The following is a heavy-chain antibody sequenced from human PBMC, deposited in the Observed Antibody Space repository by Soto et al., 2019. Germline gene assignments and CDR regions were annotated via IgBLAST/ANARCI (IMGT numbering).Heavy chain of an antibody. CDR3: ARHSKWELLSVFDY. J-gene: IGHJ4*02. V-gene: IGHV4-39*01. Sequence: PSETLSLTCTFSGGSISSSSHYWGWIRQPPGKGLEWIGSIFYSGSTYYNPSLRSRVTVSVDTSKNQFSLKLSSVTAADTAVYYCARHSKWELLSVFDYWGQGTLVTVSS. CDR2: IFYSGST. D-gene: IGHD1-26*01. CDR1: GGSISSSSHY.